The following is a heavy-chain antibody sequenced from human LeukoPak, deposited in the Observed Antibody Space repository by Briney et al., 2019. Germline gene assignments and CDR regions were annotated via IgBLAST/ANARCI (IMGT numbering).Heavy chain of an antibody. CDR2: IIPIFGIA. Sequence: ASVKVSCKASGGTFSSYAISWVRQAPGQGLEWMGRIIPIFGIANYAQKFRGRVTITADKSTSTAYMELSSLRSEDTAVYYCAREDDSSGITFDYWGQGTLVTVSS. J-gene: IGHJ4*02. CDR3: AREDDSSGITFDY. D-gene: IGHD3-22*01. CDR1: GGTFSSYA. V-gene: IGHV1-69*04.